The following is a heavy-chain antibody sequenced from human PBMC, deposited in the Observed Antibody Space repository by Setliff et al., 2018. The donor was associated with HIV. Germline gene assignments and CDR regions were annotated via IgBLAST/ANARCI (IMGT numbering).Heavy chain of an antibody. D-gene: IGHD3-10*01. CDR2: INGDGRST. J-gene: IGHJ4*02. CDR3: ARGDNFGSGTYYKEIYNFDY. Sequence: PGGSLRLSCSASGFTFSSYWMHRVRQVTGKGLMWVSRINGDGRSTTYADSVKGRFTISRDNAKNTVYLQMNRLRAEDTAVFYCARGDNFGSGTYYKEIYNFDYWGPGILVTVSS. CDR1: GFTFSSYW. V-gene: IGHV3-74*01.